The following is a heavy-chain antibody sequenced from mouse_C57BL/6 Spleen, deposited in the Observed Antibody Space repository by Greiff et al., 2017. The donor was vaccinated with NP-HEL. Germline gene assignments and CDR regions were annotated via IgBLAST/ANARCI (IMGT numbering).Heavy chain of an antibody. CDR3: ARCDLGELAWFAY. D-gene: IGHD4-1*01. V-gene: IGHV1-22*01. CDR1: GYTFTDYN. CDR2: INPNNGGT. J-gene: IGHJ3*01. Sequence: EVKLMESGPELVKPGASVKMSCKASGYTFTDYNMHWVKQSHGKSLEWIGYINPNNGGTSYNQKFKGKATLTVNKSSSTAYMELRSLTSEDSAVYYCARCDLGELAWFAYWGQGTLVTVSA.